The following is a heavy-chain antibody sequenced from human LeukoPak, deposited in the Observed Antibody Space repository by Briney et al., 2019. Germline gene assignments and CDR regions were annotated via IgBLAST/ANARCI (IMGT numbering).Heavy chain of an antibody. V-gene: IGHV4-38-2*02. D-gene: IGHD3-22*01. J-gene: IGHJ4*02. CDR3: AKDLGYYYDSSGYYD. CDR2: IYHSGST. Sequence: PSETLSLTCAVSGYSISSGYYWGWIRQPPGKGLEWIGSIYHSGSTFNNPSLKSRVTISVDTSKNQFSLKLNSVTAADTAVYYCAKDLGYYYDSSGYYDWGQGTLVTVSS. CDR1: GYSISSGYY.